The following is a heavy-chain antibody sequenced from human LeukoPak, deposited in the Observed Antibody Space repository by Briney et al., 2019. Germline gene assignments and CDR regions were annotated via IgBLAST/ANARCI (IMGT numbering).Heavy chain of an antibody. CDR2: IYYSGGT. Sequence: SETLSLTCAVYGGSFSGYYWSWIRQPPGKGLEWIGSIYYSGGTYYNPSLKSRVTISVDTSKNQFSLKLSSVTAADTAVYYCARRRRGYHVDPWGQGNLVTVSS. J-gene: IGHJ5*02. V-gene: IGHV4-34*01. CDR3: ARRRRGYHVDP. CDR1: GGSFSGYY. D-gene: IGHD5-24*01.